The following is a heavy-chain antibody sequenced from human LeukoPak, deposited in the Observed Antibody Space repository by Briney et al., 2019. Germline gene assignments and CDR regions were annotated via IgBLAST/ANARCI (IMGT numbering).Heavy chain of an antibody. CDR1: GGSFSGYY. CDR3: ARGTQADFWSGYSRYYFDY. CDR2: INHSGST. V-gene: IGHV4-34*01. Sequence: SETLSLTRAVYGGSFSGYYWSWIRQPPGKGLEWIGEINHSGSTNYNPSLKSRVTISVDTSKNQFSLKLSSVTAADTAVYYCARGTQADFWSGYSRYYFDYWGQGTLVTVSS. J-gene: IGHJ4*02. D-gene: IGHD3-3*01.